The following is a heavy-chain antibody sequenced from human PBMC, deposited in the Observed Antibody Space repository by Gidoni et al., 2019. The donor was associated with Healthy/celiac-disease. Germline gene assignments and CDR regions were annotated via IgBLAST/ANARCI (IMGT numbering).Heavy chain of an antibody. CDR1: GFTFSSYS. D-gene: IGHD2-15*01. Sequence: EVQLVESGGGLVKPGGSLRLSCAAYGFTFSSYSMNWVRQAPGKGLEWCSSISSSSSYIYYADSVKGRFTISRDNAKNSLYLQMNSLRAEDTAVYYCARDWAPRDPDIVVVVAVFWWWGQGTLVTVSS. CDR3: ARDWAPRDPDIVVVVAVFWW. V-gene: IGHV3-21*01. J-gene: IGHJ4*02. CDR2: ISSSSSYI.